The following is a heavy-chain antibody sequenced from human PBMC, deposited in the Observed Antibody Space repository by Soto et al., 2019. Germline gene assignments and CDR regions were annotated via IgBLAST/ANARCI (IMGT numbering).Heavy chain of an antibody. V-gene: IGHV4-31*03. Sequence: PSETLSLTCTVSGGSISSGGYYWSWIRQHPGKGLEWIGYIYYSGSTYYNPSLKSRVTISVDTSKNQFSLKLSSVTAADTAVYYCARVPRYCSGGSSYYYYNYYMDVWGKGTTVTVSS. CDR3: ARVPRYCSGGSSYYYYNYYMDV. J-gene: IGHJ6*03. CDR1: GGSISSGGYY. D-gene: IGHD2-15*01. CDR2: IYYSGST.